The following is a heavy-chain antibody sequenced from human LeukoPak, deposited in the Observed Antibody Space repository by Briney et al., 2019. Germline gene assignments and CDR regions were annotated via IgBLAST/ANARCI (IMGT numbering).Heavy chain of an antibody. CDR2: INHSGST. J-gene: IGHJ4*02. Sequence: SETLSLTCAVYGVSFSGYYWSWIRQPPGKGLEWIGEINHSGSTNYNPSLKSRVTISVDTSKNQFSLKLSSVTAADTAVYYCARAGSSSSWNYWGQGTLVTVSS. D-gene: IGHD6-6*01. V-gene: IGHV4-34*01. CDR1: GVSFSGYY. CDR3: ARAGSSSSWNY.